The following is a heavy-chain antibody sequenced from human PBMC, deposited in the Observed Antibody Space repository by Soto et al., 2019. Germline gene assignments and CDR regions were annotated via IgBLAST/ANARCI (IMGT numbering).Heavy chain of an antibody. CDR1: GFIFSNNG. CDR3: AIARVADAALDH. D-gene: IGHD6-6*01. V-gene: IGHV3-30*03. J-gene: IGHJ4*02. Sequence: QVQLVESGGGVVQPGRSLRLSCAGSGFIFSNNGMHWVRQATGKGLEWVAFMSYDGRAKFYADSVKGRFTIYRDNSKSTLVLHMSNLRAEDTAMYYCAIARVADAALDHWGQGTLVTVSS. CDR2: MSYDGRAK.